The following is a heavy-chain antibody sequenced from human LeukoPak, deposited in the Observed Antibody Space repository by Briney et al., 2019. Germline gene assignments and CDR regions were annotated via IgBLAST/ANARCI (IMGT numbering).Heavy chain of an antibody. CDR1: GGSISSSNW. CDR2: IYHSGST. Sequence: PSGTLSLTCAVSGGSISSSNWWSWVRQPPGKGLEWIGEIYHSGSTNYNPSLKSRVTISVDTSKNQFSLKLSSVTAADTAVYYCARHQWLGTGDWFDPWGQGTLVTVSS. J-gene: IGHJ5*02. D-gene: IGHD6-19*01. CDR3: ARHQWLGTGDWFDP. V-gene: IGHV4-4*02.